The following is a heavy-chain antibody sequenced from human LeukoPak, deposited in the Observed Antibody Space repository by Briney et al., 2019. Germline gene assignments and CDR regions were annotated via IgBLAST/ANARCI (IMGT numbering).Heavy chain of an antibody. CDR1: GFTFGSYG. CDR2: IRYDGSNN. J-gene: IGHJ6*03. V-gene: IGHV3-30*02. D-gene: IGHD3-10*01. Sequence: GGSLRLSCAASGFTFGSYGMNWVRQAPGKGLEWVSYIRYDGSNNFYADSVKGRFTISRDNSKNMFSLQMDSLRPEDTAVYYCAKAHSISGPYYYYMDVWGKGTTVTISS. CDR3: AKAHSISGPYYYYMDV.